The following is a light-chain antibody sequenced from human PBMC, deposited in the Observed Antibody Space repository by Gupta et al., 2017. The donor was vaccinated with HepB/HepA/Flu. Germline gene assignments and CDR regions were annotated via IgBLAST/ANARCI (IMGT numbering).Light chain of an antibody. CDR2: LGS. CDR1: QSLLQSNGNNY. J-gene: IGKJ5*01. CDR3: MQALQTVT. Sequence: DIVMTQSPLSLPVTPGESASISCRSSQSLLQSNGNNYLDWYLQKPGQSPQLLIYLGSTRASGVPDRFSGSGSGTDVTLKISRVEAEDVGVYYCMQALQTVTFGQGTRLDIK. V-gene: IGKV2-28*01.